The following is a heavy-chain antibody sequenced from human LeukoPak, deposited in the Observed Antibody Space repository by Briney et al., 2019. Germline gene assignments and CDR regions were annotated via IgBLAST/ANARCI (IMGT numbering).Heavy chain of an antibody. J-gene: IGHJ5*02. CDR2: ISWDGGST. CDR1: GFTFDDYT. Sequence: GGSLSLSCAASGFTFDDYTMHWVHQAPGKGLEWVSLISWDGGSTYYADSVRGRFTISRDNSKNSLYLQMNSLRTEDTALYYCAKDMRRITIFGVVLDSWGQGTLVTVSS. CDR3: AKDMRRITIFGVVLDS. V-gene: IGHV3-43*01. D-gene: IGHD3-3*01.